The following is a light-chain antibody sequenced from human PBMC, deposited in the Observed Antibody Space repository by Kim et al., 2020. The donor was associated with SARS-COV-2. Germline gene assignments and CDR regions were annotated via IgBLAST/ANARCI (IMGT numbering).Light chain of an antibody. CDR2: QDS. CDR3: QAWDSSTAWV. J-gene: IGLJ3*02. V-gene: IGLV3-1*01. CDR1: KLGDKY. Sequence: SYELTQPPSVSVSPGQTASINCSGDKLGDKYACWYQQKPGQSPVLVIYQDSKRPSGIPERFSGSNSGNTSTLTISGTQAMDEADYYCQAWDSSTAWVFGGGTKRTVL.